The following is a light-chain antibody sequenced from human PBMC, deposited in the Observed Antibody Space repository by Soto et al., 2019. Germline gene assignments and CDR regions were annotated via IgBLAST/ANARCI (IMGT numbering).Light chain of an antibody. Sequence: EIVLTQSPVTLSLSPGERATLSCMAIQSVSSSYLAWYQQKPGQAPRLLIYGASSRATGIPDRFSGSGSGTDFTLTISSLEPEDFAVYYCQQRSNWPPITFGQGTRLEIK. CDR1: QSVSSSY. CDR2: GAS. V-gene: IGKV3D-20*02. CDR3: QQRSNWPPIT. J-gene: IGKJ5*01.